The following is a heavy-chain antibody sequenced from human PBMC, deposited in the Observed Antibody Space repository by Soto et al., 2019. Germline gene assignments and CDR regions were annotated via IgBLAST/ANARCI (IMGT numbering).Heavy chain of an antibody. J-gene: IGHJ4*02. CDR2: INHSGST. V-gene: IGHV4-34*01. D-gene: IGHD2-15*01. Sequence: SVTRSLTWALYGGSFSGYYWIWIRQPPGKGLEWIGEINHSGSTNYNPSLKSRVPISLDTSKNQLSLRLSSVTGADTAVYYCVRRLVGYCSGSSCYSAFDYWGQGTLVTVSS. CDR3: VRRLVGYCSGSSCYSAFDY. CDR1: GGSFSGYY.